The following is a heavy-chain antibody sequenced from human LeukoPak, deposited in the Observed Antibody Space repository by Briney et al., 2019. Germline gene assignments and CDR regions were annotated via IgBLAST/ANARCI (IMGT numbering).Heavy chain of an antibody. CDR2: IYPRDGST. Sequence: ASAKVSCKASGYSFTRNYIHWVRQAPGQGLEWMGMIYPRDGSTSYTQKFQGRVTVTRDTSTSTVHMELSGLRSEDTAVYYCARDQEAFDYWGQGTLVTVSS. J-gene: IGHJ4*02. V-gene: IGHV1-46*01. CDR3: ARDQEAFDY. CDR1: GYSFTRNY.